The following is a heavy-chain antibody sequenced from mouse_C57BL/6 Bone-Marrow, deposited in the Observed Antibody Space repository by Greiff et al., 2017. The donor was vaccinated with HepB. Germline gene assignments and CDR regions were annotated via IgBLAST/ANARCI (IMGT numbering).Heavy chain of an antibody. CDR1: GYSFTGYF. J-gene: IGHJ2*01. V-gene: IGHV1-20*01. Sequence: VQLQQSGPELVKPGDSVKISCKASGYSFTGYFMNWVMQSHGKSLEWIGRINPYNGDTFYNQKFKGKATLTVDKSSSTAYMELRSLTSEDSAVYYCARRCASSALYFDYWGQGTTLTVSS. CDR3: ARRCASSALYFDY. CDR2: INPYNGDT. D-gene: IGHD1-1*01.